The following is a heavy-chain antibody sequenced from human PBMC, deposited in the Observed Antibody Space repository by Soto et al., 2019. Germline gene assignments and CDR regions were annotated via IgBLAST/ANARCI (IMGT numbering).Heavy chain of an antibody. CDR1: GYTFTSYA. Sequence: GAAVKVSCKASGYTFTSYAMHWVRQAPGQRLEWMGWINAGNGNTKYSQKFQGRVTITRDTSASTAYMELSSLRSEDTAVYYCARDQRIYSSSWYAFDYWGQRTLVTVSS. J-gene: IGHJ4*02. CDR2: INAGNGNT. CDR3: ARDQRIYSSSWYAFDY. V-gene: IGHV1-3*01. D-gene: IGHD6-13*01.